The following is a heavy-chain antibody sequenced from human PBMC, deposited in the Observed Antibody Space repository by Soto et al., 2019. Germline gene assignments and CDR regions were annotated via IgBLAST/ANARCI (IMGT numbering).Heavy chain of an antibody. CDR2: MNPNSGNT. D-gene: IGHD5-12*01. J-gene: IGHJ6*02. CDR1: GYTFTSYD. V-gene: IGHV1-8*01. Sequence: QVQLVQSGAEVKKPGASVKVSCKASGYTFTSYDINWVRQATGQGLEWMGWMNPNSGNTGYAQKFQGRVTMTRNTSISRAYMELSSLRSEDTAVYYCARGRNFLSGYDYPKYYYYYYGMDVWGQGTTVTVSS. CDR3: ARGRNFLSGYDYPKYYYYYYGMDV.